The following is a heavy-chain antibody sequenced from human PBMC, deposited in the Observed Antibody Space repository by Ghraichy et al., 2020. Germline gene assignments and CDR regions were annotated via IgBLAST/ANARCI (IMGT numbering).Heavy chain of an antibody. CDR2: VYHNGNT. D-gene: IGHD4-17*01. CDR1: GGSISSNDDY. J-gene: IGHJ4*02. CDR3: ATLNYGAPGGY. V-gene: IGHV4-39*07. Sequence: SETLSLTCTVSGGSISSNDDYWGWIRQPPGKGLEWIGNVYHNGNTYYSPSLRSRVTISVDTSKNQFSLSLGSVTAADTATYYCATLNYGAPGGYWGQGTLVTVAS.